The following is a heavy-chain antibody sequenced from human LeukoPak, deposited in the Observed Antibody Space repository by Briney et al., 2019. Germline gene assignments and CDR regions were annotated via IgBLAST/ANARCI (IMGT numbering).Heavy chain of an antibody. CDR1: GGSISSSTYY. V-gene: IGHV4-39*01. J-gene: IGHJ5*02. Sequence: SETLSLTCNVSGGSISSSTYYWGWIRQPPGKGLEWIGSIYNSGSTYYNPSLKSRVTIAVDTSKNQFSLKLSSVTAADTAMYYCARGRTCFDPWGQGTLVTVSS. CDR3: ARGRTCFDP. CDR2: IYNSGST.